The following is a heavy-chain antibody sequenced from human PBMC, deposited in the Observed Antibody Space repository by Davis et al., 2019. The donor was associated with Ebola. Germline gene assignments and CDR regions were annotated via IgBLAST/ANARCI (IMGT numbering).Heavy chain of an antibody. Sequence: GESLKISCAASGFTFSSHWMSWVRQAPGKGLEWVANIKQDGSEKYYVDSVKGRFTISRDNAKNSLYLQMNSLRVEDTAVYYCAKGRTNTPMVTMEFDYWGQGTLVTVSS. D-gene: IGHD5-18*01. CDR3: AKGRTNTPMVTMEFDY. CDR1: GFTFSSHW. CDR2: IKQDGSEK. V-gene: IGHV3-7*01. J-gene: IGHJ4*02.